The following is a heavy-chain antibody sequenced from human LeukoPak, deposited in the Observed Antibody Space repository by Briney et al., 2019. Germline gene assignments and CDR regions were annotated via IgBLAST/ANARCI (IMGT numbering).Heavy chain of an antibody. Sequence: GGSLRLSCAASGFTFSSYAMSWVRQAPGKGLEWVSAISGSGGSTYYADSVKGRFTISRDNSKNTLYLQMNSLRAEDTAVYYCARKGYYYDSSGYYQRGLTFDIWGQGTMVTVSS. CDR3: ARKGYYYDSSGYYQRGLTFDI. CDR1: GFTFSSYA. D-gene: IGHD3-22*01. V-gene: IGHV3-23*01. CDR2: ISGSGGST. J-gene: IGHJ3*02.